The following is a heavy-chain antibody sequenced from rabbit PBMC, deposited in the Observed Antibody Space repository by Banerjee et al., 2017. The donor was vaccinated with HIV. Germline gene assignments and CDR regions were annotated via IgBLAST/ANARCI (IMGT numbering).Heavy chain of an antibody. CDR2: IYASSGGST. J-gene: IGHJ4*01. CDR3: GREDAGWSGDIDL. CDR1: GFSFSSSYY. Sequence: QSLEESGGGLVQPEGSLTLTCTASGFSFSSSYYMCWVRQAPGKGLEWIACIYASSGGSTYYASWAKGRFTISKASSTTVTLRMTSLTAADTATYFCGREDAGWSGDIDLWGPGTLVTVS. V-gene: IGHV1S40*01. D-gene: IGHD4-2*01.